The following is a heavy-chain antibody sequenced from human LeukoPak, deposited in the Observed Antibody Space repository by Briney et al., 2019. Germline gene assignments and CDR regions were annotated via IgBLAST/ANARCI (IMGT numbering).Heavy chain of an antibody. Sequence: PGRSLRLSCAASGFTFDDYAMHWVRQAPGKGLEWVSGISWNSGSIGYADSVKGRFTIPRDNAKNSLYLQMNSLRAEDTAVYYCATQNYWGQGTLVTVSS. CDR3: ATQNY. CDR1: GFTFDDYA. CDR2: ISWNSGSI. J-gene: IGHJ4*02. V-gene: IGHV3-9*01.